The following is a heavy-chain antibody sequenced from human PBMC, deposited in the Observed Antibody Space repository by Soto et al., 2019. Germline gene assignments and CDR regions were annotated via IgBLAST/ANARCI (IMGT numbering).Heavy chain of an antibody. Sequence: QVQLVESGGGVVQPGRSLRLSCAASGFTFSSYAMHWVRQAPGKGLEWVAVMSYDGSNKYYADSVKGRFTISRDNSKNTLYLQMNSLRAEDTAVYYCARAVRAFDYWGQGTLVTVSS. CDR1: GFTFSSYA. V-gene: IGHV3-30-3*01. CDR3: ARAVRAFDY. CDR2: MSYDGSNK. J-gene: IGHJ4*02.